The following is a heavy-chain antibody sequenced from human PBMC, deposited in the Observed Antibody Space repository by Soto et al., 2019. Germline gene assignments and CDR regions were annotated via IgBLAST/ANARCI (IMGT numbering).Heavy chain of an antibody. CDR2: IIPVFDKA. Sequence: QVQLVQSGADVKKPGSSVKVSCKTSGGPFGSSAISWVRQAPAQGLAWMGEIIPVFDKANYAQNFQGRLTFTADEPTGTVFMQLSSLRSEDTAVYFCARLRRDWGDAFDLWGLGTFVTVSS. CDR1: GGPFGSSA. J-gene: IGHJ3*01. V-gene: IGHV1-69*01. CDR3: ARLRRDWGDAFDL. D-gene: IGHD3-16*01.